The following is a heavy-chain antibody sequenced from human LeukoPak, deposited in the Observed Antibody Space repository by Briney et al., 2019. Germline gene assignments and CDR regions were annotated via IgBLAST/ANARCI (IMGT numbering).Heavy chain of an antibody. CDR1: GGSISSGGYS. CDR3: ARSYGSGSYTFDY. CDR2: IYHSGST. Sequence: SETLSLTCAVSGGSISSGGYSWSWIRQPPGKGLEWIGYIYHSGSTYYNPSLKSRVTISVDRSKNQFSLKLSSVTAADTAVYYCARSYGSGSYTFDYWGQGTLVTVSS. D-gene: IGHD3-10*01. J-gene: IGHJ4*02. V-gene: IGHV4-30-2*01.